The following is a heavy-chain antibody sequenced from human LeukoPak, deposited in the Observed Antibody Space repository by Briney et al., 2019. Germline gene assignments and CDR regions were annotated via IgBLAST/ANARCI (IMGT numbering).Heavy chain of an antibody. J-gene: IGHJ4*02. D-gene: IGHD3-3*01. Sequence: PGGSLRLSCAASGFTFSSYAMSWVRQAPGKGLEWVSAISGSGGSTYYADSVKGRFAISRDNSKNTLYLQMNSLRAEDTAVYYCAKGFDYDFWSGYSDYWGQGTLVTVSS. CDR2: ISGSGGST. CDR3: AKGFDYDFWSGYSDY. V-gene: IGHV3-23*01. CDR1: GFTFSSYA.